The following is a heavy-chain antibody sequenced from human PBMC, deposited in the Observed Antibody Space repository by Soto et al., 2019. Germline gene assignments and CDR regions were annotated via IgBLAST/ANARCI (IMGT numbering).Heavy chain of an antibody. CDR1: GGSISNATDC. V-gene: IGHV4-31*03. Sequence: QVQLQESGPGLVKPSQTLSLTCTVSGGSISNATDCWNWIRQHPGEGLEWIGCIFYSGSTNYNPSLKTRATISMDTSKNQLSLRLNSVTTADTAVYYCARGILYWGLGTLVTVSS. J-gene: IGHJ4*02. CDR3: ARGILY. D-gene: IGHD1-20*01. CDR2: IFYSGST.